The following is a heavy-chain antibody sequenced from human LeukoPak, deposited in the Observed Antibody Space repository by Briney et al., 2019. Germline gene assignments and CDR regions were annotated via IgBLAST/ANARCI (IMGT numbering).Heavy chain of an antibody. CDR2: IYYSGST. Sequence: PSETLSLTCTVSGGSISTYYWSWIRQPPGKGLEWIGYIYYSGSTNYNPSLKSRVTISVDTSKNQFSLKLSSVTAADTAVYYCARGSGNVLRFLEGYYYMDVWGKGTTVTVSS. CDR3: ARGSGNVLRFLEGYYYMDV. CDR1: GGSISTYY. V-gene: IGHV4-59*12. J-gene: IGHJ6*03. D-gene: IGHD3-3*01.